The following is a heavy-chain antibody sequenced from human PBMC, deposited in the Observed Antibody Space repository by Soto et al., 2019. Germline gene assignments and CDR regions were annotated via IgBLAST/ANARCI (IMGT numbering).Heavy chain of an antibody. CDR1: GGSISSGGYS. CDR2: IYHSGST. Sequence: SKTLSLTCAVSGGSISSGGYSWSWIGQPPGKGLEWIGYIYHSGSTYYNPSPKSRVTTSVDRSKNQFSLKLSSVTAADTAVYYCARELGRTLDYWGQGTLVTVSS. CDR3: ARELGRTLDY. J-gene: IGHJ4*02. V-gene: IGHV4-30-2*01.